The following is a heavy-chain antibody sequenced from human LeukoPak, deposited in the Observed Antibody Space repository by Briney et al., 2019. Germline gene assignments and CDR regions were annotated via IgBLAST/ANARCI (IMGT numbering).Heavy chain of an antibody. D-gene: IGHD6-13*01. CDR1: GFTFSSYA. CDR2: KSYDGSKK. V-gene: IGHV3-30-3*01. J-gene: IGHJ3*02. Sequence: PGRSLRLSCAASGFTFSSYAMHWVRQAPGKGLEWVAVKSYDGSKKYYADSVKGRFTISRDTSKSTLYLQMNSLRAEDTAVYYCAREAATDAFDIWGQGTMVTVSS. CDR3: AREAATDAFDI.